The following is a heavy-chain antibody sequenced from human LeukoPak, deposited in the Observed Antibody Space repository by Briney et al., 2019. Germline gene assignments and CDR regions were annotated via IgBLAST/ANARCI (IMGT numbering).Heavy chain of an antibody. D-gene: IGHD3-10*01. J-gene: IGHJ4*02. CDR1: GFTFSSYG. CDR3: AKDMAGSGPPFDY. CDR2: ISYDGSNK. Sequence: GGSLRLSCAASGFTFSSYGMHWVRQAPGKGLEWVAVISYDGSNKYYADSVKGRFTISRDNSKNTLYLQMNSLRAEDTAMYYCAKDMAGSGPPFDYWGQGTLVTVSS. V-gene: IGHV3-30*18.